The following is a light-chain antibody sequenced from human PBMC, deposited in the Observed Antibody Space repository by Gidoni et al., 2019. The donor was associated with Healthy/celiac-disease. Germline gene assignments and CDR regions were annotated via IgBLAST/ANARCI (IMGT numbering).Light chain of an antibody. Sequence: DIVMTQFPLSLPVTPVEPASISCRSSQSLLHSNGYNYLDWYLQKPGQSPQLLIYLGSNRASGVPDRVSGSGSGTEFTLKISKVEAEDVGVYYCMQALQTPRTFGPGTKVDIK. CDR1: QSLLHSNGYNY. CDR3: MQALQTPRT. CDR2: LGS. J-gene: IGKJ3*01. V-gene: IGKV2-28*01.